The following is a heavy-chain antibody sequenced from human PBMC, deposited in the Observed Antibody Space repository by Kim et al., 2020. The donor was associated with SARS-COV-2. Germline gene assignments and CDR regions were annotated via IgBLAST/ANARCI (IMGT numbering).Heavy chain of an antibody. CDR1: GFTFSNYA. CDR2: ISGSGGST. CDR3: AKESAARFLEGLLPSVGSYGMDV. D-gene: IGHD3-3*01. Sequence: GGSLRLSCAASGFTFSNYAMSWVRQAPGKGLEWVSTISGSGGSTYYADSVKGRFTISRDNSKNTLYLQMNSLRAEDTAVYYCAKESAARFLEGLLPSVGSYGMDVWGQGTTVTVSS. V-gene: IGHV3-23*01. J-gene: IGHJ6*02.